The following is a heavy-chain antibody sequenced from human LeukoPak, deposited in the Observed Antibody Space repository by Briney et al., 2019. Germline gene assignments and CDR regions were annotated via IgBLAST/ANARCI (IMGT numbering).Heavy chain of an antibody. V-gene: IGHV4-4*07. D-gene: IGHD6-19*01. J-gene: IGHJ6*02. CDR1: GGSISSYY. CDR3: ARDARAVAGDYYYYGMDV. CDR2: IYTSGST. Sequence: PSETLSLTCTVSGGSISSYYWSWIRQPAGKGLEWIGRIYTSGSTNYNPSLKSRVTMSVDTSKNQFSLKLSSVTAADTAVYYCARDARAVAGDYYYYGMDVWGQGTTVTVSS.